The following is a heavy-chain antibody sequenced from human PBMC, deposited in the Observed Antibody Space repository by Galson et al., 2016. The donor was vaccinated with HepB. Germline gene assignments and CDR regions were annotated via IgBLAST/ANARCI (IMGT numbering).Heavy chain of an antibody. V-gene: IGHV3-23*01. J-gene: IGHJ4*02. CDR2: ISGSGGSA. CDR1: GFTFRSYA. CDR3: ARGRYSSSWYGDFDY. Sequence: SLRLSCAASGFTFRSYAMSWVRQAPGKGLEWVSTISGSGGSAHYADSVKGRFTISRDNSKNTLYLQMNSLRAEDTAVYYCARGRYSSSWYGDFDYWGQGTLVTVSS. D-gene: IGHD6-13*01.